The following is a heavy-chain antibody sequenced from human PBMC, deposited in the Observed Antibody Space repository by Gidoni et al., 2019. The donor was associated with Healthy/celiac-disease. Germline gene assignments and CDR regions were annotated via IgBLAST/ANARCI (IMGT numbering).Heavy chain of an antibody. D-gene: IGHD2-15*01. Sequence: QVQLVQSGAEVKKPGASVKVSCKASGYTFTGYDMHWVRQAPGQGLEWMGWINPNSGGTNYAQKFQGRVTMTRDTSISTAYMELSRLRSDDTAVYYCARGIQRGDPRLDYCSGGSCYSADPFWWGQGTLVTVSS. CDR2: INPNSGGT. CDR3: ARGIQRGDPRLDYCSGGSCYSADPFW. J-gene: IGHJ4*02. CDR1: GYTFTGYD. V-gene: IGHV1-2*02.